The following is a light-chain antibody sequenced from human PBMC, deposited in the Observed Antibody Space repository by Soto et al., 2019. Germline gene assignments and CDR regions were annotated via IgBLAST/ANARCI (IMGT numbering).Light chain of an antibody. CDR1: SSDVGAYNY. J-gene: IGLJ1*01. V-gene: IGLV2-14*03. CDR2: YVD. CDR3: CSYADGSIYF. Sequence: QSALTQPPSASGSPGQSVTISCTGTSSDVGAYNYVSWYLQYPDKAPQLLIYYVDHRPSGVSSRFSGSKSGNTASLTISGLQAEDEGDYYCCSYADGSIYFFGTGTKLTVL.